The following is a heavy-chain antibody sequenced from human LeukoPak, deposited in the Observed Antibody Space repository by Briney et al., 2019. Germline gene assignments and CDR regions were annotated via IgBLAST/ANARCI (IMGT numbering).Heavy chain of an antibody. V-gene: IGHV1-3*03. J-gene: IGHJ4*02. Sequence: ASVKVSCKASGYTFTSYAMHWVRQAPGQRLEWMGWINAGNGNTKYSQEFQGRVTITRDTSASTAYMELSSLRSEDMAVYYCARDGITMVRGVRYYFDYWGQGTLVTVSS. CDR3: ARDGITMVRGVRYYFDY. D-gene: IGHD3-10*01. CDR2: INAGNGNT. CDR1: GYTFTSYA.